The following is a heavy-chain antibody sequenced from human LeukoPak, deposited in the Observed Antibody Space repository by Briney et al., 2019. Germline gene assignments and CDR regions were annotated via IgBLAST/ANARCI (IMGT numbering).Heavy chain of an antibody. V-gene: IGHV1-69*05. J-gene: IGHJ2*01. CDR3: VRDHEVTRWYFDL. D-gene: IGHD4-17*01. CDR2: IIPIFGTA. CDR1: GGTFSSYA. Sequence: GASVKVSCKASGGTFSSYAISWVRQAPGQGLEWMGGIIPIFGTANYAQKFQGRVTMTRDTSTSTLYMELSSLRSEDTAVYYCVRDHEVTRWYFDLWGRGTLVTVSS.